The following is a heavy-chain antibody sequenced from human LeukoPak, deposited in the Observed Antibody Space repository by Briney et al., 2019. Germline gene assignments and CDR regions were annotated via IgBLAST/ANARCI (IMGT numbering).Heavy chain of an antibody. V-gene: IGHV3-23*01. CDR2: IGGSDGRT. CDR1: GFTFSTYA. CDR3: AKDSHQQLVTWFDP. Sequence: GGSLRLSCATSGFTFSTYAMSWVRQAPGKGLEWVSLIGGSDGRTRYADSVKGRFTISRDNSKNTLYLEMNSLRAEDTAVYYCAKDSHQQLVTWFDPWGQGTLVTVSS. J-gene: IGHJ5*02. D-gene: IGHD6-13*01.